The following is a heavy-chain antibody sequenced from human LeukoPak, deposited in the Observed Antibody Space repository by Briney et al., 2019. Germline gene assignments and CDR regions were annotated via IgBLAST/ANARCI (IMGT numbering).Heavy chain of an antibody. CDR1: GYSISSGYY. CDR2: INHSGST. D-gene: IGHD2-15*01. CDR3: ARHRSGMDIVVVVDDHYYMDV. J-gene: IGHJ6*03. V-gene: IGHV4-38-2*02. Sequence: MTSETLSLTCTVSGYSISSGYYWGWIRQPPGKGLEWIGAINHSGSTNYNPSLKSRVTISVDTSKNQFSLKLSSVTAADTAVYYCARHRSGMDIVVVVDDHYYMDVWGKGTTVTISS.